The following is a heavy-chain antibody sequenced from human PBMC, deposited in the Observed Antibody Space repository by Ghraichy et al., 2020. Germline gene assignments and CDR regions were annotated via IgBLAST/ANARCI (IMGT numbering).Heavy chain of an antibody. J-gene: IGHJ4*02. CDR2: IRSKAGNYAT. CDR3: TSDLVGATFSQTR. D-gene: IGHD1-26*01. Sequence: GGSLRLSCAASGFTFSGSAIHWVRQASGKGLEWVGRIRSKAGNYATTHAASVKGRFTISRDDSKNTAYLQMNSLKTEDTAVYYCTSDLVGATFSQTRWGQGTLVTVSS. CDR1: GFTFSGSA. V-gene: IGHV3-73*01.